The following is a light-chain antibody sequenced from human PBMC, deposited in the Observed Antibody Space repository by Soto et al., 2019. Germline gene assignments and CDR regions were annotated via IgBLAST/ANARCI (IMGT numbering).Light chain of an antibody. CDR2: EAT. CDR3: ISYAGSKNLV. J-gene: IGLJ3*02. Sequence: QSALTQPASVSGSPGQSITISCTGTSIDVGSYHLVSWYQQHPGKAPKLMIYEATKRPSGVPDRFSGSKSGNTASLTVSGLQAEDEADYYCISYAGSKNLVFGGGTKLTVL. V-gene: IGLV2-14*02. CDR1: SIDVGSYHL.